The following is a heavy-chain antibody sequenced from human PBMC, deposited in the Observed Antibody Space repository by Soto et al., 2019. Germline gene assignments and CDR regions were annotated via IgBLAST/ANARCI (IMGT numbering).Heavy chain of an antibody. V-gene: IGHV1-69*02. CDR1: GCTLSSYT. CDR2: IIPILGIA. Sequence: QVQLVQSGAEVKKPGSSVKVSCKASGCTLSSYTISWVRQAPGHGLEWMGRIIPILGIANYAEKFQVRFRITADKSTSTAYMQLSRLSAQVTAVYYCARAEFWSGDYYSEVYYDYYRSVWGRGTTVTVS. J-gene: IGHJ6*03. D-gene: IGHD3-3*01. CDR3: ARAEFWSGDYYSEVYYDYYRSV.